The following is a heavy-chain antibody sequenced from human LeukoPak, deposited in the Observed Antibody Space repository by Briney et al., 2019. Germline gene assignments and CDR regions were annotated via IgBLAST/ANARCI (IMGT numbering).Heavy chain of an antibody. D-gene: IGHD5-24*01. CDR2: IYYSGST. V-gene: IGHV4-59*01. CDR1: GGSISSYY. CDR3: ARVKNGYNYVFDY. Sequence: SETLSLTCTVSGGSISSYYWSWIRQPPGKGLEWIGYIYYSGSTNYNPSLKSRVTISVDTSKNQFSLKLSSVTAADTAVYYCARVKNGYNYVFDYWGQGSLVTVSS. J-gene: IGHJ4*02.